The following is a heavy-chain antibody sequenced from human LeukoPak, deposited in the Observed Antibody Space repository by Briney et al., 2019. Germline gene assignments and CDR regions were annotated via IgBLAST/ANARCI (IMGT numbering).Heavy chain of an antibody. Sequence: GGSLRLSCAASGFTFSNAWMSWVRQAPGKGLEWVGRIKSKTDGGTTDYAAPVKGRFTISRDDSKNILYLQMNSLKTEDTAVYYCTTPWLYYGSGDDWGQGTLVTVSS. D-gene: IGHD3-10*01. CDR2: IKSKTDGGTT. CDR3: TTPWLYYGSGDD. J-gene: IGHJ4*02. CDR1: GFTFSNAW. V-gene: IGHV3-15*01.